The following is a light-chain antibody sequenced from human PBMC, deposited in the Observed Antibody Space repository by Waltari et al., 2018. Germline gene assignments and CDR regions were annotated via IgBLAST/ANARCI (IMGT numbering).Light chain of an antibody. V-gene: IGKV1-27*01. CDR1: QGISNY. CDR3: QKYNSAPQT. Sequence: DIQMTQSPSSLSASVGDRVTITCRASQGISNYLAWYQQKPGKVPKLLIYAASTLQSGVPSRFSGSGSGTDFTLTISMLQPEDVATYYCQKYNSAPQTFGQGTKVEIK. CDR2: AAS. J-gene: IGKJ1*01.